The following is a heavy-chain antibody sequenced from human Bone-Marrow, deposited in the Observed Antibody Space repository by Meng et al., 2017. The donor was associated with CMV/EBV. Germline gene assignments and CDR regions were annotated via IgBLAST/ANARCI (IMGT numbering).Heavy chain of an antibody. J-gene: IGHJ4*02. V-gene: IGHV1-2*02. Sequence: ASVKVSCKASGYTFTGYYMHWVRQAPGQGLEWMGWINPNSGGTNYAQKFQGRVTMTRDTSISTAYMELSRLRSDDTAVYYCARDQGGVYCGGDCYSLDYWGQGKLVTVSS. CDR3: ARDQGGVYCGGDCYSLDY. D-gene: IGHD2-21*01. CDR1: GYTFTGYY. CDR2: INPNSGGT.